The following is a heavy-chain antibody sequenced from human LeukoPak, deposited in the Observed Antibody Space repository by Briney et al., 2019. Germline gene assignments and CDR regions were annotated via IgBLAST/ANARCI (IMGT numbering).Heavy chain of an antibody. CDR2: ISWISGSV. CDR3: AKDYVYSSSWYDY. D-gene: IGHD6-13*01. CDR1: GFTFDDYG. Sequence: GRSLRLFCEASGFTFDDYGVHWVRQAPGKGLECVSTISWISGSVGYVDSVKGRFTISRDNAKKTLYLQMNSLRPEDTALYYCAKDYVYSSSWYDYWGQGTLVTVST. J-gene: IGHJ4*02. V-gene: IGHV3-9*01.